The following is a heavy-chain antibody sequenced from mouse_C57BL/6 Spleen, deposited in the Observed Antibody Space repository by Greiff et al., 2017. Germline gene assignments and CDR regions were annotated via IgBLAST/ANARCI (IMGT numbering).Heavy chain of an antibody. Sequence: VQLKESVAELVRPGASVKLSCTASGFNIKNTYMHWVKQRPEQGLEWIGRIDPANGNTKYAPKFQGKATITADTSSNTAYLQLSSLTSEDTAIYYCAGDYYGSSYGWFAYWGQGTLVTVSA. CDR1: GFNIKNTY. CDR3: AGDYYGSSYGWFAY. D-gene: IGHD1-1*01. V-gene: IGHV14-3*01. J-gene: IGHJ3*01. CDR2: IDPANGNT.